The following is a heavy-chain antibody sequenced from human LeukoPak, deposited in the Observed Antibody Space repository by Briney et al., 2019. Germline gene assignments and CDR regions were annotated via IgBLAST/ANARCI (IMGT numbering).Heavy chain of an antibody. CDR2: IRSKANSYAT. V-gene: IGHV3-73*01. CDR3: TRLGGSRNFDY. D-gene: IGHD1-26*01. J-gene: IGHJ4*02. Sequence: PGGSLRLSCAASGFTFSGSAMHWVRQASGKGLEWVGRIRSKANSYATAYAASVKGRFTISRDDSKNTAYLQMNSLKTEDTAVYYCTRLGGSRNFDYWGQGTLVTVSS. CDR1: GFTFSGSA.